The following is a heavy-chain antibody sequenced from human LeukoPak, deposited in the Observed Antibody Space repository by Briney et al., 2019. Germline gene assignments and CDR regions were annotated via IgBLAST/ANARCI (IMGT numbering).Heavy chain of an antibody. D-gene: IGHD6-19*01. V-gene: IGHV1-2*04. CDR1: GYTFTVYY. CDR3: ARGEAIAVAPDY. Sequence: ASVRVSYKASGYTFTVYYMHWVRQAPGQGLEWMGWINPNSGGTNYAQKFQGWVTMTRDTSISTAYMELSRLRSDDTAVYYCARGEAIAVAPDYWGQGTLVTVSS. CDR2: INPNSGGT. J-gene: IGHJ4*02.